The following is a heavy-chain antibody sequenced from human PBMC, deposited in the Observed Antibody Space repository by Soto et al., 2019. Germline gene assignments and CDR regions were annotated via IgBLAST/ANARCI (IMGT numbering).Heavy chain of an antibody. J-gene: IGHJ1*01. CDR2: INHSGST. CDR3: ARGEGGFQH. V-gene: IGHV4-34*01. CDR1: GGTFSGYS. Sequence: QVQLQQWGAGLLKPSETLSLTCAVYGGTFSGYSWTWFRQPPGKGLEWIGDINHSGSTNYNPSLKSRVTISVDTSKNQFSLKVPSVTAADTAVYYSARGEGGFQHWGQGTLVTVSS.